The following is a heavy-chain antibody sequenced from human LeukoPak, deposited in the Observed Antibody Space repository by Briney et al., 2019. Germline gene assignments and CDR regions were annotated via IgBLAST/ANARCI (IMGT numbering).Heavy chain of an antibody. J-gene: IGHJ2*01. D-gene: IGHD3-10*01. CDR1: GFTFSIYW. CDR3: ARVGTGSWYFDL. CDR2: VNVDGSST. V-gene: IGHV3-74*01. Sequence: GGSLRLSCAASGFTFSIYWMHWIRQAPGKGLVWVARVNVDGSSTSYADSVQGRFTISRDNAKNTVYLQMNSLRAEDTAVYYCARVGTGSWYFDLWGRGTLVTFSS.